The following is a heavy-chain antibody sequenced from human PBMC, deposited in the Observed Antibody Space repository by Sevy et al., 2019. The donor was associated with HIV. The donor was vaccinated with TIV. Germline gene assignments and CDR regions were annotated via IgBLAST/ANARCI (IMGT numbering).Heavy chain of an antibody. CDR3: ARVLGVAPITGGFDY. Sequence: SETLSLTCTVSGGSISSGDYYWSWIRQPPGKGLEWIGYIYYSGSTYYNPSLKSRVTISVDTSKNQFSLKLSSVTAADTAVYYCARVLGVAPITGGFDYWGQGTLVTVSS. CDR2: IYYSGST. CDR1: GGSISSGDYY. D-gene: IGHD2-15*01. V-gene: IGHV4-30-4*01. J-gene: IGHJ4*02.